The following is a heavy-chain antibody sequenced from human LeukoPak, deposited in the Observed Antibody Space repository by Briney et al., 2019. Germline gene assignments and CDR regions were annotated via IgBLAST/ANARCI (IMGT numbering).Heavy chain of an antibody. CDR2: IFYSGST. D-gene: IGHD6-19*01. J-gene: IGHJ3*02. CDR1: GGSISGGRYF. CDR3: ARHLTNWESVAAPPASDAFGI. Sequence: SETLSVTCTVSGGSISGGRYFWGWIRQPPGKELEWIGTIFYSGSTYYNPSLQGRVTMSVDTSTNQFSLELRSVTAADTSLYYCARHLTNWESVAAPPASDAFGIWGQGSMVTVSS. V-gene: IGHV4-39*01.